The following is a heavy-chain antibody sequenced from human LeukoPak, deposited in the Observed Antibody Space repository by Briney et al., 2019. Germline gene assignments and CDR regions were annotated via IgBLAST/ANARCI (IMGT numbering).Heavy chain of an antibody. J-gene: IGHJ4*02. CDR1: GYTFTSCG. V-gene: IGHV1-18*01. CDR3: ARDNDYYGSGSYYNETRFFDY. Sequence: ASVKVSCKASGYTFTSCGISWVRQAPGQGLEWMGWISAYNGNTNYAQKLQGRVTMTTDTSTSTAYMELRSLRSDDTAVYYCARDNDYYGSGSYYNETRFFDYWGQGTLVTVSS. D-gene: IGHD3-10*01. CDR2: ISAYNGNT.